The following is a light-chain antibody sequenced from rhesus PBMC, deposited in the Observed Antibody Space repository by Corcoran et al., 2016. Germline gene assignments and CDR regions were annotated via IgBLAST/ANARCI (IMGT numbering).Light chain of an antibody. CDR2: YNS. V-gene: IGLV3-36*02. Sequence: YDLTQAPSVSVSPGQTARITCEGDMIGSHYIFWYKQEPPRAPTLVMFYNSERPSGIPDRFSGTKSGNTATLTITGVGAGDEADYYCQAWDSHSGHCFFGLGTRLTVL. CDR3: QAWDSHSGHCF. J-gene: IGLJ1*01. CDR1: MIGSHY.